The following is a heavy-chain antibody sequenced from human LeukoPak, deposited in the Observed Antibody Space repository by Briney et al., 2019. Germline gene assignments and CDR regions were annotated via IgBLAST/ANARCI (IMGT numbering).Heavy chain of an antibody. CDR1: GFTVSSNY. CDR3: ARDPIAAAGRGFDY. V-gene: IGHV3-53*01. Sequence: GGSLRLSCAASGFTVSSNYMSWVRQAPGKGLEWVSVIYSGGSTYYADSVKGRFTISRDNSKNTLYLQMNSLRAEDTAVYYCARDPIAAAGRGFDYWGQGILVTVSS. CDR2: IYSGGST. D-gene: IGHD6-13*01. J-gene: IGHJ4*02.